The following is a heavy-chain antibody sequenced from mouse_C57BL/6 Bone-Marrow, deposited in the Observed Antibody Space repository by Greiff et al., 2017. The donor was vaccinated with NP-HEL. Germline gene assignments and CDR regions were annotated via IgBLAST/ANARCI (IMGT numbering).Heavy chain of an antibody. J-gene: IGHJ4*01. D-gene: IGHD2-4*01. CDR3: ARSISNDYADDPLSAMDY. V-gene: IGHV7-3*01. CDR2: IRNKANGYTT. CDR1: GFTFTDYY. Sequence: DVQLVESGGGLVQPGGSLSLSCAASGFTFTDYYMSWVRQPPGKALEWLGFIRNKANGYTTEYSASVKGRFTISRDNSQSILYLQMNALRSEDSATYYCARSISNDYADDPLSAMDYWGQENSVTVSS.